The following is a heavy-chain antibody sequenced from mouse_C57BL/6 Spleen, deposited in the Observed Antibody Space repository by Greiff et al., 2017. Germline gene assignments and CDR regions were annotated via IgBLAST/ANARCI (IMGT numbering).Heavy chain of an antibody. CDR1: GYTFTSYW. J-gene: IGHJ2*01. Sequence: QVQLQPPGAELVKPGASVKMSCKASGYTFTSYWITWVKQRPGQGLAWIGDIYPGSGSTNYNEKFKSKATLTVDTSSSTAYMQLSSLTSEDSAVYYCARSPGGNYEDYWGQGTTLTVSS. CDR2: IYPGSGST. CDR3: ARSPGGNYEDY. V-gene: IGHV1-55*01. D-gene: IGHD2-1*01.